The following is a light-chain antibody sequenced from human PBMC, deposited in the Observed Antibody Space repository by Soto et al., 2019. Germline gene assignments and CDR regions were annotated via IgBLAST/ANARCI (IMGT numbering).Light chain of an antibody. CDR2: EGT. V-gene: IGLV2-23*03. J-gene: IGLJ2*01. Sequence: QSALTQPASVSGSPGQSITISCTGTSNDVGSYNLVSWYQQHPGKAPKLMIYEGTKRPSGVSNRLSGSKSDNTASLTISGLQAEDEADYYCCSYAGSSTFVFGGGTQLTVL. CDR1: SNDVGSYNL. CDR3: CSYAGSSTFV.